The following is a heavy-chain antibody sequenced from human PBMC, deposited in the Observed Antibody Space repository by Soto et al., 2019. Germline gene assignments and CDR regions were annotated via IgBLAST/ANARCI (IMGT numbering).Heavy chain of an antibody. D-gene: IGHD2-15*01. Sequence: SVKVSCKASGGTFSSYAISWVRQAPGQGLEWMGGIIPIFGTANYAQKFQGRVTITADESTSTAYMELSSLRSEDTAVYYCASVAAIDTAYYYYGMDVCGQGTTVTVSS. J-gene: IGHJ6*02. V-gene: IGHV1-69*13. CDR1: GGTFSSYA. CDR2: IIPIFGTA. CDR3: ASVAAIDTAYYYYGMDV.